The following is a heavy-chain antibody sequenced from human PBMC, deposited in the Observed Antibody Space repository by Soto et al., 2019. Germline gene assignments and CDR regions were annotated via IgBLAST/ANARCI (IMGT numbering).Heavy chain of an antibody. J-gene: IGHJ3*02. CDR2: IYSGGST. Sequence: PGGSLRLSCAASGFTVSSTYMSWVRQAPGKGLEWVSLIYSGGSTYYADSAKGRFTISRDNSKNTLYLQMNGLRAEDTAVYYCARVTYYYDSSGSWAYDAFDIWGRGTVVTVSS. D-gene: IGHD3-22*01. CDR1: GFTVSSTY. V-gene: IGHV3-66*01. CDR3: ARVTYYYDSSGSWAYDAFDI.